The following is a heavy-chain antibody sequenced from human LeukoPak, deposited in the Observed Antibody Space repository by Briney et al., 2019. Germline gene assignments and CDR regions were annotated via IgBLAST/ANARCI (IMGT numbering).Heavy chain of an antibody. CDR3: ARGGIQLWLHFDY. D-gene: IGHD5-18*01. CDR1: GFTFSSYA. V-gene: IGHV3-30*04. J-gene: IGHJ4*02. CDR2: ISYDGSNK. Sequence: GGSLRLSCAASGFTFSSYAMHWVRQAPGKGLEWVAVISYDGSNKYYADSVKGRFTISRDNSKNTLYLQMNSLRAEDTAVYYCARGGIQLWLHFDYWGQGTLVTVSS.